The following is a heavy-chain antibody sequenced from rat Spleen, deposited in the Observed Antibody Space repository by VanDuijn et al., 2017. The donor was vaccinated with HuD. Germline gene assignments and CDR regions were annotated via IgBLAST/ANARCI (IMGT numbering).Heavy chain of an antibody. Sequence: EVQLVETGGGFVQPGRSLKLSCVGSGFTFSRYWMYWIRQAPGKGLECVSSINADGGSTYYPESVKGRFTISRDNAENTVYLLMNSLRSEDTATCYCARRKLYEGFDYWGQGVMVTVSS. CDR1: GFTFSRYW. J-gene: IGHJ2*01. CDR3: ARRKLYEGFDY. V-gene: IGHV5-58*01. D-gene: IGHD1-6*01. CDR2: INADGGST.